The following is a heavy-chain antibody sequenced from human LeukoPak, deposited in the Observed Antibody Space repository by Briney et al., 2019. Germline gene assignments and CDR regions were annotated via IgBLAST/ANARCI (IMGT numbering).Heavy chain of an antibody. V-gene: IGHV4-34*01. CDR2: INHSGST. CDR1: GGSFSGYY. CDR3: AREPRIAAAGTTGYGMDV. D-gene: IGHD6-13*01. Sequence: PSETLSLTCGVYGGSFSGYYWSWFRQPPGKGLEWIGEINHSGSTNYNPSLKSRVTISVDTSKNQFSLKLSSVTAADTAVYYCAREPRIAAAGTTGYGMDVWGQGTTVTVSS. J-gene: IGHJ6*02.